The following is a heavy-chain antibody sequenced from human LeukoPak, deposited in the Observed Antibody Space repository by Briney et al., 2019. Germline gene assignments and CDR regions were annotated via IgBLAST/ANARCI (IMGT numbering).Heavy chain of an antibody. CDR1: GYTFTGYY. D-gene: IGHD2-21*01. CDR3: ARAPDGYCGGDCYPQGY. CDR2: INPNSGGT. V-gene: IGHV1-2*02. Sequence: ASVTVSCKASGYTFTGYYMHWVRQAPGQGLEWMGWINPNSGGTNYAQKFQGRVTMTRDPSISPAYMELSRLRSDDTAVYYCARAPDGYCGGDCYPQGYWGQGTLVTVSS. J-gene: IGHJ4*02.